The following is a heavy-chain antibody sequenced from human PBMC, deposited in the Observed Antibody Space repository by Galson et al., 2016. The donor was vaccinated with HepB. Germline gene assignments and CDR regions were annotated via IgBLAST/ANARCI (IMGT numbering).Heavy chain of an antibody. CDR2: ISYDGSSK. D-gene: IGHD5-24*01. CDR3: AKDPRWLQQGFKYYFDF. J-gene: IGHJ4*02. V-gene: IGHV3-30*18. CDR1: GFTFSGHG. Sequence: SLRLSCAASGFTFSGHGMHWVRQAPGKGLEWVAVISYDGSSKYYADSVKGRFTISRDNSKNTLYLQMNGLRPEDTAVYYCAKDPRWLQQGFKYYFDFWGQGTLATVSS.